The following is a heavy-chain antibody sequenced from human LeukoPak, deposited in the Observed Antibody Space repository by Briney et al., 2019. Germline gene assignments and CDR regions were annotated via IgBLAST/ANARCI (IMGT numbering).Heavy chain of an antibody. D-gene: IGHD3-22*01. CDR2: VSGSGGIT. CDR3: ARDHESSGYPTSDY. CDR1: GFTFNSCA. J-gene: IGHJ4*02. V-gene: IGHV3-23*01. Sequence: QLGGSLRLSCAASGFTFNSCAMTWVRQAPGKGLEWVSHVSGSGGITYYADSVKGRFTISRDNSKNTLYLQMNSLRAEDTALYFCARDHESSGYPTSDYWGQETLVTVSS.